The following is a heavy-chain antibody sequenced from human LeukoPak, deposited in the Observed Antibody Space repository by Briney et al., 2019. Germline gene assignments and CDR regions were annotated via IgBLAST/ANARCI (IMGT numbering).Heavy chain of an antibody. CDR3: ARSRDDYYYGMDV. Sequence: PSETLSLTCTVSGGSISSGDYYWSWIRQPPGKGLEWIGYIYYSGSTYYNPSLKSRVTISVDTSKNQFSLKLSSVTAADTAVYYCARSRDDYYYGMDVWGQGTTVTVSS. D-gene: IGHD5-24*01. CDR1: GGSISSGDYY. V-gene: IGHV4-30-4*01. J-gene: IGHJ6*02. CDR2: IYYSGST.